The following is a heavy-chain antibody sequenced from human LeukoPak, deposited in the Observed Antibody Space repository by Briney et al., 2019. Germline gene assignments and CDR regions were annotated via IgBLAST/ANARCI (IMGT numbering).Heavy chain of an antibody. V-gene: IGHV3-33*01. CDR3: ARDGDYDYVWGSYRYDY. Sequence: LTGGSLRLSCAASGFTFSSYGMHWVRQAPGKGLEWVAVIWYDGSNKYYADSVKGRFTISRDNSKNTLYLQMNSLRAEDTAVYYCARDGDYDYVWGSYRYDYWGQGTLVTVS. J-gene: IGHJ4*02. CDR1: GFTFSSYG. CDR2: IWYDGSNK. D-gene: IGHD3-16*02.